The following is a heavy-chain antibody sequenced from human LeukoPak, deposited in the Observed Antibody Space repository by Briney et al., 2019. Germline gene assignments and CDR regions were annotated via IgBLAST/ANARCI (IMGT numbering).Heavy chain of an antibody. CDR3: AKDGRKVATTLDS. V-gene: IGHV3-23*01. CDR2: ISASGAST. CDR1: GFTFSSYV. J-gene: IGHJ4*02. Sequence: GGSLRLSCAASGFTFSSYVMSWVRQAPGKGLEWVSAISASGASTYYGDSVKGRFTISRDNSKNALYLQTNSLRAEDTAVYYCAKDGRKVATTLDSWGKGTLVTVSS. D-gene: IGHD5-12*01.